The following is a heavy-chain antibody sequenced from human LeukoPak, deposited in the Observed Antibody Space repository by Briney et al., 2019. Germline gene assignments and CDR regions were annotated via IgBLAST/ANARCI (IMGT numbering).Heavy chain of an antibody. CDR3: AKATTDAFDI. D-gene: IGHD4-11*01. J-gene: IGHJ3*02. V-gene: IGHV3-23*01. Sequence: ETLSLTCAVSGGSISSSNWWSWVRQAPGKGLEWVSAISGSGGSTYYADSVKGRFTISRDNSKNTLYLQMNSLRAEDTAVYYCAKATTDAFDIWGQGAMVTVSS. CDR1: GGSISSSN. CDR2: ISGSGGST.